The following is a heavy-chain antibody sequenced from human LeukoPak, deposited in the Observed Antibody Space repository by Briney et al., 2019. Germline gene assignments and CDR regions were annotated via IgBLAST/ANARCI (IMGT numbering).Heavy chain of an antibody. Sequence: ASVKVSCKASGYTFTSYGISWVRQAPGQGLEWMGWISAYNGNTNYAQKLQGRVTMTTDTSTSTAYMELRSLRSDDTAVYYRAREVVYYYDSSGYFDYWGQGTLVTVSS. CDR1: GYTFTSYG. CDR2: ISAYNGNT. D-gene: IGHD3-22*01. J-gene: IGHJ4*02. V-gene: IGHV1-18*01. CDR3: AREVVYYYDSSGYFDY.